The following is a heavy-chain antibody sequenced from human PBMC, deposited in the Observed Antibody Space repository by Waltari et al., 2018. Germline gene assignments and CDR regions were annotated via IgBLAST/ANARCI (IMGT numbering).Heavy chain of an antibody. V-gene: IGHV3-23*01. D-gene: IGHD7-27*01. CDR2: LTGSGGNT. CDR1: TLTFSAYA. Sequence: EVRLLESGGGLVQPGGSLRLSCTASTLTFSAYAMTWVRQAPGKGLEWVAVLTGSGGNTFYADAVRGRFSISRDNVKNTLFLHMNSLRVEDTAIYYCAKDVWGTPNYYYYMDVWGKGTTVTVSS. CDR3: AKDVWGTPNYYYYMDV. J-gene: IGHJ6*03.